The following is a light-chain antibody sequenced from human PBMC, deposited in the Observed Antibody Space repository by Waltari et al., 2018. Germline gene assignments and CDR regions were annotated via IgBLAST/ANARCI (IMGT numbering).Light chain of an antibody. CDR3: QQYNQWPLT. J-gene: IGKJ4*01. CDR2: GAS. Sequence: EIVMTQSPATLSVSRGGRATVSCRARLSIEYRLAWFQQKPGEPPRLLIHGASTRGAGIPVRFSGSGSGTDFTLTITGLQSEDFAVYFCQQYNQWPLTFGRGTKVEIK. CDR1: LSIEYR. V-gene: IGKV3-15*01.